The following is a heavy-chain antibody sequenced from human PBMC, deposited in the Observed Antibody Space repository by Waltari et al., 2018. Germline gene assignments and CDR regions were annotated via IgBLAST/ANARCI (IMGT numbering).Heavy chain of an antibody. CDR2: LRNDGAVK. Sequence: QVQLVESGGGVVQPGGSLRLSCAASGFTFITFGMHWVRQAQGKGLEWVAFLRNDGAVKYYAVSVKCRFTISRENSKNTLDLQTNSLRAEDTAVYYCAKTASSSWGYFDHWGQGTRVTVSS. D-gene: IGHD6-13*01. J-gene: IGHJ4*02. CDR1: GFTFITFG. CDR3: AKTASSSWGYFDH. V-gene: IGHV3-30*02.